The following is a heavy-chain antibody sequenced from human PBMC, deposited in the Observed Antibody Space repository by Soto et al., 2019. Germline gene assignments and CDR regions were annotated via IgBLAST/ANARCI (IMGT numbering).Heavy chain of an antibody. V-gene: IGHV1-46*02. CDR1: VYTFNSYY. CDR3: ARGTEQRKKYYFDY. D-gene: IGHD6-25*01. CDR2: INPSGGST. Sequence: ASVKVCCKESVYTFNSYYIQWVRQAHGQGLEWMGIINPSGGSTSYAQKFQGRVTMTRDTSTSTVYMELSSLRSEDTAVYYCARGTEQRKKYYFDYWGQGTLVTVSS. J-gene: IGHJ4*02.